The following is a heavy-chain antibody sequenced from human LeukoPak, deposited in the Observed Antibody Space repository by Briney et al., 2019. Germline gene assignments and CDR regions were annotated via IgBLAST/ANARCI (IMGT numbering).Heavy chain of an antibody. D-gene: IGHD6-13*01. J-gene: IGHJ3*02. CDR3: ATEGYGDAFDI. CDR1: GFTSSNAW. CDR2: IKSRSYGGTA. V-gene: IGHV3-15*07. Sequence: PGGSLRLSCAASGFTSSNAWINWVRQAPGKGLEWVGRIKSRSYGGTADYAAPVKGRFTISRDDSKNTLYLQMKSLKTEDTAMYYCATEGYGDAFDIWGPGTRVSVSS.